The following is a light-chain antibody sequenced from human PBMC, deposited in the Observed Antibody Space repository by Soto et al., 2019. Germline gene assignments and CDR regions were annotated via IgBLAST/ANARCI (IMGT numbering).Light chain of an antibody. Sequence: QSVLTQPASVSGSPGQSITISCTGTSSDIGGYNYVSWYQHHPGKAPKLMIYEVSNRPSGVSDRFSGSKSGNTASLTISGLQAEDEADYYCSSYVGATTRVFGTGTKLTVL. CDR3: SSYVGATTRV. J-gene: IGLJ1*01. CDR1: SSDIGGYNY. CDR2: EVS. V-gene: IGLV2-14*01.